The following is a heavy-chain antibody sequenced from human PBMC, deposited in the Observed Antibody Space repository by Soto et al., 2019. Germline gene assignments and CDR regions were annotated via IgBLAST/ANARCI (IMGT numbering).Heavy chain of an antibody. D-gene: IGHD3-3*01. J-gene: IGHJ6*02. CDR2: MNPNSGNT. V-gene: IGHV1-8*01. Sequence: ASVKVACKASGYTFTSYDINWVRQATGQGLEWMGWMNPNSGNTGYAQKFQGRVTMTRNTSISTAYMELSSLRSEDTAVYYCARVFRSRGSYYGMDIWGQGTTVTVSS. CDR3: ARVFRSRGSYYGMDI. CDR1: GYTFTSYD.